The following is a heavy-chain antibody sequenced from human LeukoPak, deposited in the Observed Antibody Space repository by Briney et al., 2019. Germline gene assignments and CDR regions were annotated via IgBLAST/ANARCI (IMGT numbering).Heavy chain of an antibody. V-gene: IGHV3-23*01. Sequence: PGASLRLSCAASGFTFSSYAMSWVRQAPGKGLEWVSAINGSGGSTYYADSVKGRFTISRDNSKNTLYLQMNSLRAEDTAVYYCAKDVMNSGSWGDYWGQGTLVTVSS. CDR1: GFTFSSYA. J-gene: IGHJ4*02. CDR2: INGSGGST. CDR3: AKDVMNSGSWGDY. D-gene: IGHD1-26*01.